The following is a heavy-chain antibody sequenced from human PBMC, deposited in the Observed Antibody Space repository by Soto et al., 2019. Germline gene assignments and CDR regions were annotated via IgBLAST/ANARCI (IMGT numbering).Heavy chain of an antibody. CDR1: GFSFDAHG. Sequence: PGGSLRLSCAGSGFSFDAHGMHWVRQAPGKGLEWLTTVSFDSKNKYYIDSVEGRFTISRDNSKNMLFLQMNSLRHEDTAVYYCAKESVETSYSYYGMDVWGPGTTVTVSS. D-gene: IGHD4-4*01. V-gene: IGHV3-30*18. J-gene: IGHJ6*02. CDR2: VSFDSKNK. CDR3: AKESVETSYSYYGMDV.